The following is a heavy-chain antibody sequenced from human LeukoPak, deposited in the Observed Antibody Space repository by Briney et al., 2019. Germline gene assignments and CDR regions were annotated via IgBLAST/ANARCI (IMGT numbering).Heavy chain of an antibody. CDR1: GFTFSSYA. D-gene: IGHD2-2*01. J-gene: IGHJ4*02. CDR3: AKDGRLLGSSTSCFDV. V-gene: IGHV3-23*01. CDR2: ISGSGGST. Sequence: QPGGSLRLSCAVSGFTFSSYAMSWVRQAPGKGLEWVSAISGSGGSTYYADSVKGRFTISRDNSKNTLYLQMNSLRAEDTAAYYCAKDGRLLGSSTSCFDVWGQGTLVTVSS.